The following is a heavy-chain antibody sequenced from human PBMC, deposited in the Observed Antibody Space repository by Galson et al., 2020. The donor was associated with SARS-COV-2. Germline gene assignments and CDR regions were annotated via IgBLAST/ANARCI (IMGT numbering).Heavy chain of an antibody. CDR3: ASSRFGDSDY. D-gene: IGHD3-10*01. CDR2: IWYDGSNK. Sequence: GGSLRLSCAASGFTFSSYGMHWVRQAPGKGLEWVAAIWYDGSNKYYADSVKGRFTISRDNSKNTLYLQMNSLRAEDTAVYYCASSRFGDSDYWGQGTLVTVSS. V-gene: IGHV3-33*01. CDR1: GFTFSSYG. J-gene: IGHJ4*02.